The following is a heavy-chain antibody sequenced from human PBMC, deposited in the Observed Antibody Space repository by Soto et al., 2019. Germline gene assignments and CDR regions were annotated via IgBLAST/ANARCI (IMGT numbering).Heavy chain of an antibody. J-gene: IGHJ4*02. Sequence: PTETLSLTCTVSGGSISTYYWSWIRQPPGKGLEWIGYIYYSGSTNFNPSLKSRVTISVDTSKNQFSLKLSSVTAADTAMYYCARLETTVTTFDSWGQGTLVTVSS. V-gene: IGHV4-59*08. D-gene: IGHD4-17*01. CDR2: IYYSGST. CDR3: ARLETTVTTFDS. CDR1: GGSISTYY.